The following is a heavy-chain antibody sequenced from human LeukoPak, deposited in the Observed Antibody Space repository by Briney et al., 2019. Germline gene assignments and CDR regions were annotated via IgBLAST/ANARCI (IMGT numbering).Heavy chain of an antibody. J-gene: IGHJ4*02. D-gene: IGHD3-3*01. Sequence: PGGSLRLSCVASGFTFSSYWMSWVRQAPGKGLEWVANIKQDGSEKYYVDSVKGRFTISRDNAKNSLYLQMNSLRAEDTAVYYCARSEGGYYVYWGQGTLVTVSS. CDR3: ARSEGGYYVY. V-gene: IGHV3-7*01. CDR2: IKQDGSEK. CDR1: GFTFSSYW.